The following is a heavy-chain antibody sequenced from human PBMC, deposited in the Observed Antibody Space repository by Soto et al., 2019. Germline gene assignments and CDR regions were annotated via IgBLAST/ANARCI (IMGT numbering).Heavy chain of an antibody. D-gene: IGHD6-25*01. J-gene: IGHJ5*02. CDR2: IYYSGCT. V-gene: IGHV4-31*01. CDR1: GGSISSGGYY. CDR3: ARVRLGWFHP. Sequence: QVQLQESGPGLVKPSQTLSLSCTVSGGSISSGGYYWSWIRQHPGKGLEWIGYIYYSGCTYYTPSLKSPFTISVHTSKNQFSLKLSSVTVADTAVYYCARVRLGWFHPWGQGTLVIVAS.